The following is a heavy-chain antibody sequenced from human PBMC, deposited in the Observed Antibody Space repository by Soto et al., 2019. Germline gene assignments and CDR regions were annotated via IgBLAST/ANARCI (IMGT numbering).Heavy chain of an antibody. J-gene: IGHJ5*02. CDR3: TREQSDDNYFDP. CDR1: GAALSSGGYF. V-gene: IGHV4-61*08. Sequence: LSLTCTAPGAALSSGGYFYTWVRQPPGKGLEWLGYIYYSGGTNYNPSLKSRVTISLDKSKSQFSLRLISVTAADTAVYYCTREQSDDNYFDPWGQGTLVTVSS. D-gene: IGHD6-19*01. CDR2: IYYSGGT.